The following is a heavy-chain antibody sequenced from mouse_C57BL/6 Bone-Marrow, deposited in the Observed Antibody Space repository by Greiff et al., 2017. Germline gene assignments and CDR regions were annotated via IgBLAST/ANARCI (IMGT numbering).Heavy chain of an antibody. J-gene: IGHJ2*01. CDR3: ARGRLRRGRYVDY. CDR1: GYTFTDYN. V-gene: IGHV1-22*01. CDR2: INPNNGGT. D-gene: IGHD2-4*01. Sequence: VVEPGASVKMSCKASGYTFTDYNMHWVKQSHGKSLEWIGYINPNNGGTSYNQKFKGKATLTVNKSSSTAYMELRSLTSEDSAVYYCARGRLRRGRYVDYWGQGTTLTVSS.